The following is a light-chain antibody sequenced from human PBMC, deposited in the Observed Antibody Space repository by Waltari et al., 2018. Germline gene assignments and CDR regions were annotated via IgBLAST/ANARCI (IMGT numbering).Light chain of an antibody. J-gene: IGKJ4*01. CDR1: QSLLHSNGYNY. V-gene: IGKV2-28*01. Sequence: EIVMTQSPLSLPVTPGEPASISCRSSQSLLHSNGYNYLDWYLQKPGQSTQLLIYLASHRASGVPDRFSGSGSGTDFTLKINRVEAEDVGVYYCMETLQTLLTFGGGTKVEIK. CDR2: LAS. CDR3: METLQTLLT.